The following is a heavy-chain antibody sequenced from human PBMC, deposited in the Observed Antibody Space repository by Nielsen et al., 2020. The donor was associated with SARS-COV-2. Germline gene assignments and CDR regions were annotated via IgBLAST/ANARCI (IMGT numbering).Heavy chain of an antibody. Sequence: SETLSLTCAVYGGSFSGYYWSWIRQPPGKGLEWIGEINHSGSTNYNPSLKSRVTISVDTSKNQFSLKLSSVTAADTAVYYCARDRYDGSGSYYKVGFDLWGRGTLVTVSS. V-gene: IGHV4-34*01. CDR1: GGSFSGYY. CDR2: INHSGST. D-gene: IGHD3-10*01. CDR3: ARDRYDGSGSYYKVGFDL. J-gene: IGHJ2*01.